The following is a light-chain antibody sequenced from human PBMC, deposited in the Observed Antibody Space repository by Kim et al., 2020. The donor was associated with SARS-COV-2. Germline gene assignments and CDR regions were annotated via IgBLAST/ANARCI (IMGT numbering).Light chain of an antibody. CDR2: GKN. CDR3: NSRDSTTSHLV. CDR1: SLRNYD. V-gene: IGLV3-19*01. Sequence: ALGQTVAITCQGDSLRNYDASWYQQKPGRAPVVVIYGKNNRLSGIPDRFSGSTSGDTASLTITGAQAEDEADYYCNSRDSTTSHLVFGGGTKVTVL. J-gene: IGLJ2*01.